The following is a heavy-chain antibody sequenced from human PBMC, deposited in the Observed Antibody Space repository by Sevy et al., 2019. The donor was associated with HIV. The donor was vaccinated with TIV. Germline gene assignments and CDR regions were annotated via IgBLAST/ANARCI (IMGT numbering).Heavy chain of an antibody. CDR1: GFTFSNYA. CDR2: INNGGST. Sequence: GGSLRLSCGASGFTFSNYAMSWVRQAPGKGPEWVSGINNGGSTNYADSVKGRFTISRDNARNSQYLEMNSLRAEDTAVYYWARWDVWGKGTTVTVSS. J-gene: IGHJ6*04. CDR3: ARWDV. V-gene: IGHV3-23*01.